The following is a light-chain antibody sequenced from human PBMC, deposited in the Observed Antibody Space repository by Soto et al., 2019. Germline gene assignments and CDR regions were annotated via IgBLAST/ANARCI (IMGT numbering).Light chain of an antibody. Sequence: EIVLTQSPGTLSLSPGERATPSCRASQTVNNNYLAWYQQIPGQAPRLLISGASGRATGTPDRFSGSASGTDFTLTISRLEPEDFAVYYCQQYGSSPLTFGGGTKVDIK. CDR2: GAS. V-gene: IGKV3-20*01. CDR3: QQYGSSPLT. CDR1: QTVNNNY. J-gene: IGKJ4*01.